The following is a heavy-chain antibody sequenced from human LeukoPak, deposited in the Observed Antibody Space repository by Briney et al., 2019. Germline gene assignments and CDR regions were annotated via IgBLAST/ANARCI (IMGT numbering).Heavy chain of an antibody. CDR2: IYYSGST. Sequence: SETLCLTCTVSGGSISSSSYYWGWIRQPPGKGLEWIGSIYYSGSTYYNPSLKSRVTISVDTSKNQFSLKLSSVTAADTAVYYCAKHVPQSGSYSVILLGLFDYWGQGTLVTVSS. CDR1: GGSISSSSYY. CDR3: AKHVPQSGSYSVILLGLFDY. V-gene: IGHV4-39*01. J-gene: IGHJ4*02. D-gene: IGHD1-26*01.